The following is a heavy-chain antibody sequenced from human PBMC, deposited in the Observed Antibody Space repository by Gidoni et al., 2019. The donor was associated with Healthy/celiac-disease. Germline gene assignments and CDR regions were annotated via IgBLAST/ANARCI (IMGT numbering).Heavy chain of an antibody. D-gene: IGHD3-10*01. CDR1: GLTFSSYG. Sequence: QVQLVEAGGGVVQPGRSRRLACAAPGLTFSSYGMHWVRQAPGKGLEWLAVISYDGSNNYYADSVKVRFTISRDNSKNTLYLQMNSLRAEDTAVYYCAKDRGGYTVVYWFDPWGQGTLVTVSS. CDR2: ISYDGSNN. V-gene: IGHV3-30*18. CDR3: AKDRGGYTVVYWFDP. J-gene: IGHJ5*02.